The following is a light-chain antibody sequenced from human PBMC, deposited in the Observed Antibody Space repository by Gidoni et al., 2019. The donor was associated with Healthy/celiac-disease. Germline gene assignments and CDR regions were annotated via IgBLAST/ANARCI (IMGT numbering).Light chain of an antibody. CDR1: QSVSSSY. CDR2: SAS. Sequence: ALTQPSGTLSLSPWERATFPCSASQSVSSSYLPWYQQKPGQAPRPLIYSASSMATGIPDRLSGSGSRTDFTLTISRLEPEDFAVYYCQQYGSSPFTFGPGTKVDIK. V-gene: IGKV3-20*01. CDR3: QQYGSSPFT. J-gene: IGKJ3*01.